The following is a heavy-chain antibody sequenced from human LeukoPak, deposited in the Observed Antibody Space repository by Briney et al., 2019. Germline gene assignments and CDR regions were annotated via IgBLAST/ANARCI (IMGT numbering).Heavy chain of an antibody. J-gene: IGHJ6*02. CDR3: ARGDFYDPQGMDV. CDR2: IYGGGST. V-gene: IGHV3-66*01. Sequence: GGSLRLSCAASGFTVSGNYMSWVRQAPGKGLEWVSVIYGGGSTYYADSVKGRFTISRDNSKNTLYLQMNSLRAEDTAVYYCARGDFYDPQGMDVWGQGTTVTVSS. CDR1: GFTVSGNY. D-gene: IGHD3-22*01.